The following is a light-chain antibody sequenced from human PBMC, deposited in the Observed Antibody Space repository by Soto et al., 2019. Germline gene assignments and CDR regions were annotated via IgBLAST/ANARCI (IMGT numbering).Light chain of an antibody. Sequence: EIMMTQSPAILSVSPGESATLSCRASQSVSNNLAWYQHKPGQAPRLLIYYASTRATGIPARFSGSGSGTEVTLTISSLQSEDFALYYCQQYNDWPPITFGQGTRLEIK. CDR3: QQYNDWPPIT. CDR1: QSVSNN. J-gene: IGKJ5*01. V-gene: IGKV3-15*01. CDR2: YAS.